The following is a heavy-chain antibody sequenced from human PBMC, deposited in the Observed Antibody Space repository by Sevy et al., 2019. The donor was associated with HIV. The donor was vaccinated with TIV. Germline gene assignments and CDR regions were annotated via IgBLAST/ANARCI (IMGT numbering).Heavy chain of an antibody. J-gene: IGHJ1*01. D-gene: IGHD1-1*01. CDR3: ALERLSSDVAEYFQN. V-gene: IGHV3-30*03. Sequence: GGSLRLSCAASGFNFSNYGMHWVRQAPGKGLEWVATISFDASNKHYADSVKGRFTISRDNFQNSLFLQMNSLRPEDTAVYYCALERLSSDVAEYFQNWGQGTLVTVSS. CDR1: GFNFSNYG. CDR2: ISFDASNK.